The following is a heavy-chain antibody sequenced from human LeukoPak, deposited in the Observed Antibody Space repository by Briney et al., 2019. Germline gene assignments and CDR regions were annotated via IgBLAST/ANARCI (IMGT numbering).Heavy chain of an antibody. CDR2: IYHSGST. V-gene: IGHV4-30-2*01. D-gene: IGHD2-2*01. CDR3: ARWSLVVVPAAIMN. J-gene: IGHJ4*02. CDR1: GGSISSGGYY. Sequence: SQTLSLTCTVSGGSISSGGYYWSRIRQPPGKGLEWIGYIYHSGSTYYNPSLKSRVTISVDRSKNQFSLKLSSVTAADTAVYYCARWSLVVVPAAIMNWGQGTLVTVSS.